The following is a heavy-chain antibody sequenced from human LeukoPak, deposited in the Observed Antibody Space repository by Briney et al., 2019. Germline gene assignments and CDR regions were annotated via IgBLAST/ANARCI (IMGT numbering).Heavy chain of an antibody. V-gene: IGHV3-23*01. Sequence: PGGSLRLSCAASGFTFASYAMRWVRQAPGKGLEWVSSITNSGDTTYYADSVKGRFTISRDNSKNTLYLQMNSLRAEDTAVYYCAREPYCGGDCYYYYGMDVWGQGTTVTVSS. D-gene: IGHD2-21*02. CDR3: AREPYCGGDCYYYYGMDV. J-gene: IGHJ6*02. CDR2: ITNSGDTT. CDR1: GFTFASYA.